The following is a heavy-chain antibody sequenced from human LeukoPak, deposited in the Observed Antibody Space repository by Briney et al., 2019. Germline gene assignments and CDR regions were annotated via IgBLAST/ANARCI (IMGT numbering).Heavy chain of an antibody. CDR3: AKEHGYYYDSSGHYLAY. CDR2: IWYDGGNK. Sequence: GGSLRLSXAASGFTFSSYGMHWVCQAPGKGLEWVAVIWYDGGNKYYADSVKGRFTISRDNSKNTLYLQMNSLRAEDTAVYYCAKEHGYYYDSSGHYLAYWGQGTLVTVSS. J-gene: IGHJ4*02. D-gene: IGHD3-22*01. CDR1: GFTFSSYG. V-gene: IGHV3-33*06.